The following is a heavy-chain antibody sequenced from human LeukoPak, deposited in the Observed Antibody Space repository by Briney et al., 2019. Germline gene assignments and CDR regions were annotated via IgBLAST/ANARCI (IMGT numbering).Heavy chain of an antibody. Sequence: GRSLRHSCAASGFIFGNYAMNWVRQAPGKGLEWVSGINWNSDNIGYADSVKGRFTISRDSGENSLYLQMNSLRPEDTAVYYCVKDQGSSWPYYGMDVWGQGTTVTVSS. CDR1: GFIFGNYA. CDR3: VKDQGSSWPYYGMDV. CDR2: INWNSDNI. J-gene: IGHJ6*02. D-gene: IGHD6-19*01. V-gene: IGHV3-9*01.